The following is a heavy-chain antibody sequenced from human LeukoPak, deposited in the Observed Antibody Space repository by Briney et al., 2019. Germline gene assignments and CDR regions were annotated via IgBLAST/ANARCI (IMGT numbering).Heavy chain of an antibody. J-gene: IGHJ4*02. Sequence: GGSVRLSCAASGFTFDDYAMHWVRQAPGKGLEWVSAISCSGGTAYYADSVKGRFTISRDNSKNTLYLQMNSLRAEDTAVYYCAKKGYYDGSGYYMYYFDHWGQGTLVTVSS. CDR3: AKKGYYDGSGYYMYYFDH. CDR2: ISCSGGTA. CDR1: GFTFDDYA. D-gene: IGHD3-22*01. V-gene: IGHV3-23*01.